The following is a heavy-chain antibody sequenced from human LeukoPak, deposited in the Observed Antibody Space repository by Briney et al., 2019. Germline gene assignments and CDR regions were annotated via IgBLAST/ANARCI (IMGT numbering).Heavy chain of an antibody. D-gene: IGHD3-3*01. J-gene: IGHJ4*02. Sequence: GGSLRLSCTASGFTFGDYAMSWVRQAPGKRLEWVGFIRSKAYGGTTEYAASVKGRFTISRDDSKSIAYLQMNSLKTEDTAVYYCTRGYDFWSFWGQGTLVTVST. CDR2: IRSKAYGGTT. CDR1: GFTFGDYA. CDR3: TRGYDFWSF. V-gene: IGHV3-49*04.